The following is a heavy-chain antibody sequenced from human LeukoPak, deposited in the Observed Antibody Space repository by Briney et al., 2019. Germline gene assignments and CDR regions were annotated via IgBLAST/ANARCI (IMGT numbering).Heavy chain of an antibody. CDR2: INPSGGST. V-gene: IGHV1-46*03. J-gene: IGHJ4*02. D-gene: IGHD5-18*01. Sequence: ASVKVSCKASGYTFTSYYMHWVRQAPGQGLEWMGIINPSGGSTSYAQKFQGRVTMTRDTSTSTVYMELSSLRSEDTAVYYCARVANGYSYGWGKGPFDYWGQGTLVTVSS. CDR1: GYTFTSYY. CDR3: ARVANGYSYGWGKGPFDY.